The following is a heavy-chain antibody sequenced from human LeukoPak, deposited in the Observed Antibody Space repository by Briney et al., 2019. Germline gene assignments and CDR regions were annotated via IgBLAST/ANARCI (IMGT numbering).Heavy chain of an antibody. Sequence: PSETLSLTCTVSGGSISSYSYYWNWIRQPAGKGLEWIGRIYSSGSTNYNPSLKSRVTMSVDTSKNQFSLKLSSVTAADTAVYYCARVVVFGVVSSDYYYYYMDVWGKGTTVTVSS. D-gene: IGHD3-3*01. CDR2: IYSSGST. CDR1: GGSISSYSYY. CDR3: ARVVVFGVVSSDYYYYYMDV. V-gene: IGHV4-61*02. J-gene: IGHJ6*03.